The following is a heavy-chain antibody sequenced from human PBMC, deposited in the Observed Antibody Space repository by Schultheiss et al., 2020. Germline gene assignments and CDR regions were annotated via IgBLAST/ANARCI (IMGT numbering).Heavy chain of an antibody. D-gene: IGHD2-2*01. Sequence: SETLSLTCTVSGGSISSSSYYWGWIRQPPGEGLEWIGSIYYSGSTYYNPSLKSRVTISVDTSKNQFSLKLSSVTAADTAVYYCARDDIVVVPAALAAAGTAYYFDYWGQGTLVTVSS. CDR3: ARDDIVVVPAALAAAGTAYYFDY. CDR2: IYYSGST. V-gene: IGHV4-39*02. J-gene: IGHJ4*02. CDR1: GGSISSSSYY.